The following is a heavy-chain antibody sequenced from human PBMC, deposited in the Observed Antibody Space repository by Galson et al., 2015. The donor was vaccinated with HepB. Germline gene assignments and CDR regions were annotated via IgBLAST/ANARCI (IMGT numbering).Heavy chain of an antibody. Sequence: SVKVSCKASGGTFSSYAISWVRQAPGQGLEWMGGIIPIFGTANYAQKFQGRVTITADESTSTAYMELSSLRSEDTAVYYCARVRRCSSTSCSSPYYYYYMDVWGKGTTVTVSS. V-gene: IGHV1-69*13. J-gene: IGHJ6*03. CDR1: GGTFSSYA. CDR2: IIPIFGTA. CDR3: ARVRRCSSTSCSSPYYYYYMDV. D-gene: IGHD2-2*01.